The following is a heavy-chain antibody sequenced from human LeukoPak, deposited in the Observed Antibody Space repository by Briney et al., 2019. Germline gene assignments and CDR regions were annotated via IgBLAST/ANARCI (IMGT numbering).Heavy chain of an antibody. CDR1: GFTFSSFS. CDR2: ISSSSSYM. CDR3: ARDHAFSYYYYYMDV. D-gene: IGHD3-3*01. Sequence: GGSLRLSCAASGFTFSSFSMNWVRQAPGKGLEWVSSISSSSSYMYYADSVKGRFTISRDNAKNSLFLQMNSLRADDTAVYYCARDHAFSYYYYYMDVWGKGTTVTVSS. J-gene: IGHJ6*03. V-gene: IGHV3-21*01.